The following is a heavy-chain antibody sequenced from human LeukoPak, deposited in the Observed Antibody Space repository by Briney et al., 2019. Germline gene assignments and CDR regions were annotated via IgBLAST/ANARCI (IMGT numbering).Heavy chain of an antibody. J-gene: IGHJ4*02. Sequence: ASVKVPCKASGYTFTGYYMHWVRQAPGQGLEWMGWINPNSGGTNYAQKFQGRVTMTRDTSISTAYMELSRLRSDDTAVYYCARDSGYEQQLTDWGQGTLVTVSS. D-gene: IGHD6-13*01. V-gene: IGHV1-2*02. CDR2: INPNSGGT. CDR3: ARDSGYEQQLTD. CDR1: GYTFTGYY.